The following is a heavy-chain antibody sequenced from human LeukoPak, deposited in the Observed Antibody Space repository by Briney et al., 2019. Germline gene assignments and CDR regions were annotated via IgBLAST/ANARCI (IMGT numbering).Heavy chain of an antibody. V-gene: IGHV3-21*01. J-gene: IGHJ4*02. Sequence: GGSLRLSCAASGFTFSTFAMIWVRQPPGKGLEWVSSISSSSSYIYYADSVKGRFTISRDNAKNSLYLQMNSLRAEDTAVYYCARDLGSSGFTGGDYWGQGTLVTVSS. CDR2: ISSSSSYI. CDR1: GFTFSTFA. CDR3: ARDLGSSGFTGGDY. D-gene: IGHD6-19*01.